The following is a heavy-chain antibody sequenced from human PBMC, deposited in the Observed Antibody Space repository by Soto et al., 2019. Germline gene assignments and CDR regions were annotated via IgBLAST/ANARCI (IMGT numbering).Heavy chain of an antibody. CDR1: GFTFSSYW. D-gene: IGHD4-17*01. CDR2: IKQDGSEK. CDR3: ARVGVPLATVTKYYYYYMDV. V-gene: IGHV3-7*01. Sequence: GGSLILSCAAAGFTFSSYWMSWVRQAPGKGLEWVANIKQDGSEKYYVDSVKGRFTISRDNAKNSLYLQMNSLRAEDTAVYYCARVGVPLATVTKYYYYYMDVWGKGTTVTVSS. J-gene: IGHJ6*03.